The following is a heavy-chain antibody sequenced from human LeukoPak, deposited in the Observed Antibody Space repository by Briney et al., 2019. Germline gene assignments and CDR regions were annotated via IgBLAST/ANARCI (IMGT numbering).Heavy chain of an antibody. CDR3: ARVKGDY. V-gene: IGHV4-34*01. CDR1: GGSFSGYY. Sequence: PSETLSLTCAVYGGSFSGYYWSWIRQPPGKGLEWTGEINHSGSTNYNPSLKSRVTISVDTSKNQFSLKLSSVTAADTAVYYCARVKGDYWGQGTLVTVSS. J-gene: IGHJ4*02. CDR2: INHSGST.